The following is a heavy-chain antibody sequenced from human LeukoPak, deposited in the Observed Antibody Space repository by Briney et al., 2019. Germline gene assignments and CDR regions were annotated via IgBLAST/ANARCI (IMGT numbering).Heavy chain of an antibody. CDR3: ARDFDVVVVAAYNWFDP. CDR2: INPNSGGT. Sequence: ASVKVSSKASGYTFTGYDMHCVRQAPGQGLEWLGWINPNSGGTNYAQKFQGRVTMTRDTSISTAYMELSRLRSDDTAVYYCARDFDVVVVAAYNWFDPWGQGTLVTVSS. V-gene: IGHV1-2*02. D-gene: IGHD2-15*01. J-gene: IGHJ5*02. CDR1: GYTFTGYD.